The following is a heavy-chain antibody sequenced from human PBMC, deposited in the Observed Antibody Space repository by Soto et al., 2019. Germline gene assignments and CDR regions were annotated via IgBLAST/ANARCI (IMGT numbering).Heavy chain of an antibody. Sequence: HPGGSLRLSCAASGFTFSSYGMHWVRQAPGKGLEWVAVIWYDGSNKYYADSVKGRFTISRDNSKNTLYLQMNSLRAEDTAVYYCAREMGAYYYYYMDVWGKGTTVTVSS. CDR2: IWYDGSNK. CDR3: AREMGAYYYYYMDV. V-gene: IGHV3-33*01. CDR1: GFTFSSYG. J-gene: IGHJ6*03.